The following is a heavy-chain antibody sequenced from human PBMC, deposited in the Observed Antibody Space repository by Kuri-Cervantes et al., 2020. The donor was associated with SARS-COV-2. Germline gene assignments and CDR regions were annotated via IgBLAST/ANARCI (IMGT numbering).Heavy chain of an antibody. CDR1: GFPFGDYA. Sequence: GGSLRLSCAASGFPFGDYAMHWVRQAPGRGLEWISYISSSSSTIYYADSVKGRFTISRDNAKNSLYLQMNSLRAEDTAVYYCARDQGKQQRGWAWGQGTLVTVSS. CDR3: ARDQGKQQRGWA. CDR2: ISSSSSTI. J-gene: IGHJ5*02. D-gene: IGHD6-13*01. V-gene: IGHV3-48*01.